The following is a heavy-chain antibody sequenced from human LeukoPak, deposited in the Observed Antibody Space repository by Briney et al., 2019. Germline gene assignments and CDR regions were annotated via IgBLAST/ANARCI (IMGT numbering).Heavy chain of an antibody. D-gene: IGHD3-22*01. Sequence: RASVKVSCKASGGTFSSYAISWVRQAPGQGLEWMGGIIPIFGTANYAQKFQGRVTITADESTSTAYMELSSLRSEDTAVYYCARSEGGYYDSSGYSMAEHWGQGTLVTVSS. V-gene: IGHV1-69*13. CDR2: IIPIFGTA. CDR3: ARSEGGYYDSSGYSMAEH. J-gene: IGHJ1*01. CDR1: GGTFSSYA.